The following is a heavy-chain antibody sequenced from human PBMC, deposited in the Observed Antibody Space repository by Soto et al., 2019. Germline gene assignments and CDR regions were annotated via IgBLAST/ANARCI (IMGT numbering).Heavy chain of an antibody. CDR3: VRDIR. V-gene: IGHV3-74*01. Sequence: EVQLVESGGGLVQPGGSLRLSCAASGFTFNNFWMYWVRQTPEKGLVLVSGINSDGTTTIYADSVKGRFTISRDNAKNTLYLQMNSLTVEDTAIYYCVRDIRWGQGTLVTVSS. CDR1: GFTFNNFW. CDR2: INSDGTTT. J-gene: IGHJ4*02.